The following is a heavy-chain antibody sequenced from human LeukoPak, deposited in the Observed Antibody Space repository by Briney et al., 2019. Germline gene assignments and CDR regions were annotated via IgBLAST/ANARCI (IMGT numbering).Heavy chain of an antibody. CDR2: IYYSGST. V-gene: IGHV4-59*01. Sequence: SSETPSLTCTVSGGSISSYYWSWIRQPPGKGLEWIGYIYYSGSTNYNPSLKRRVTISVDPSKNQFSLQLSSVTAADTAVYYCGREFVDTAMGASYPYYYYGMDVWGQGTTVTVSS. CDR3: GREFVDTAMGASYPYYYYGMDV. CDR1: GGSISSYY. J-gene: IGHJ6*02. D-gene: IGHD5-18*01.